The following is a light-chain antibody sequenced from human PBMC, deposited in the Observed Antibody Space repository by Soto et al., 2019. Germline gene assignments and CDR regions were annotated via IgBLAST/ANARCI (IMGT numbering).Light chain of an antibody. V-gene: IGKV1-39*01. Sequence: DIQMTQSPSSLSASVGDRVTITCRTSQSISSYLNWYQQKPGKAPKLLIYAASSLQSVVPSRFSGSGSGTEFTLTISSLQPEDFATYYCQQSYSTPRTFGQGTKVEIK. CDR2: AAS. CDR3: QQSYSTPRT. J-gene: IGKJ1*01. CDR1: QSISSY.